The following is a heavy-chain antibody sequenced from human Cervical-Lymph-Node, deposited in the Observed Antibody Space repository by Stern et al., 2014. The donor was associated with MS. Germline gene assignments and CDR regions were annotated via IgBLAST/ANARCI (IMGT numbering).Heavy chain of an antibody. Sequence: QVNLVQSGAEVKKPGASMTISCKTSGYNFIDHAIHWVRQAPGQRIEWMGWINGGPGTTKYSHKFQGRVSFTRDKAASAAYMDLSSLSPDDTAVYYCARQPDYSDFLDFWGQGTLVTVSS. D-gene: IGHD4-11*01. V-gene: IGHV1-3*01. CDR3: ARQPDYSDFLDF. CDR2: INGGPGTT. J-gene: IGHJ4*02. CDR1: GYNFIDHA.